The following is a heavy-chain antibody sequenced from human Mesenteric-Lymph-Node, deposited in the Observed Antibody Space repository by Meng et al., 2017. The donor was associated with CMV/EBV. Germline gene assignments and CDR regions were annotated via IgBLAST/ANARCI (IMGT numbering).Heavy chain of an antibody. Sequence: GGSISSSSWWTWVRQRPGKGLEWNGEGYNDENTNYNPSLKSRVTISVDKSKNQFSLKVDSVTAADTAVYCCARVYCNSTSCHYFDSWGQGTLVTVSS. J-gene: IGHJ4*02. CDR3: ARVYCNSTSCHYFDS. CDR1: GGSISSSSW. V-gene: IGHV4-4*01. D-gene: IGHD2-2*01. CDR2: GYNDENT.